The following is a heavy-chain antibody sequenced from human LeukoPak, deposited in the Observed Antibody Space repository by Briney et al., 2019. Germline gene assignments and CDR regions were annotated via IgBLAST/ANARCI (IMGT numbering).Heavy chain of an antibody. J-gene: IGHJ4*02. V-gene: IGHV3-48*01. D-gene: IGHD4-11*01. Sequence: GGSLRLSCAASGFTFSSYNMNWVRQAPGKGLEWVSYISSSSSTIYYADSVKGRFTISRDNAKNSLYLQMNSLRAEDTAVYYCARGGETTVTTVDYWGQGTLVTVSS. CDR1: GFTFSSYN. CDR3: ARGGETTVTTVDY. CDR2: ISSSSSTI.